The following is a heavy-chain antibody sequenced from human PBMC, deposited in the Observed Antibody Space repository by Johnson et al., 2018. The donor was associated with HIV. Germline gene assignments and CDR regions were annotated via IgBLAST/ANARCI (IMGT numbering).Heavy chain of an antibody. CDR3: AKAESDLNWGYAFDI. V-gene: IGHV3-30*04. J-gene: IGHJ3*02. D-gene: IGHD7-27*01. Sequence: VQLVESGGGVVQPGRSLRLSCAASGFTFSSYAVHWVRQAPGKGLDWVAVISYDGSDKYYADSVKGRFTISRDNSNNTLYLQMNSLRPEDTALYYCAKAESDLNWGYAFDIWGQGTMVTVSS. CDR2: ISYDGSDK. CDR1: GFTFSSYA.